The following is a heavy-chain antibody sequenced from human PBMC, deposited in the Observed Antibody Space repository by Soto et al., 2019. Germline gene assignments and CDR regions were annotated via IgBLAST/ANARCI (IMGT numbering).Heavy chain of an antibody. J-gene: IGHJ3*02. V-gene: IGHV4-61*01. Sequence: QVQLQESGPGLVKPSETLSLTCTVSGGSVSSGSYYWSWIRQPPGKGLEWIGYIYYSGSTNYNPSLKSRVTISVDTSKNQFSLKLSSVTAADTAVYYCARDQGGNWNYNAFDICGQGTMVTVSS. CDR3: ARDQGGNWNYNAFDI. CDR1: GGSVSSGSYY. D-gene: IGHD1-7*01. CDR2: IYYSGST.